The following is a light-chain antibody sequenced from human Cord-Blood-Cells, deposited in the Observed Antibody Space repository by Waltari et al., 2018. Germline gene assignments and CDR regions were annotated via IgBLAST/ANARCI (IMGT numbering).Light chain of an antibody. CDR1: QRISSY. J-gene: IGKJ2*01. Sequence: DIQMTQSPSSLSASVGDRVTITCRASQRISSYLNWYQQKPGKAPKLLIYAASSLQSGVPSRFSGSGSGTDFTLTISSLQPEDFATYYCQQSYNTPYTFGQGTKLEIK. CDR2: AAS. V-gene: IGKV1-39*01. CDR3: QQSYNTPYT.